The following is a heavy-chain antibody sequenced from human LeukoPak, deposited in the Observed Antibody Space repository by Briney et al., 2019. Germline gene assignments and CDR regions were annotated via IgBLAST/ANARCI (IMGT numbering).Heavy chain of an antibody. V-gene: IGHV3-23*01. D-gene: IGHD2-15*01. Sequence: GGSLRLPCAASGFTFSSYAMSWVRQAPGKGLEWVSAISGSGGSTYYADSVKGRFTISRDNSKNTLYLQMNSLRAEDTAVYYCARDDLGYCSGGSCLPDYWGQGTLVTVSS. J-gene: IGHJ4*02. CDR3: ARDDLGYCSGGSCLPDY. CDR1: GFTFSSYA. CDR2: ISGSGGST.